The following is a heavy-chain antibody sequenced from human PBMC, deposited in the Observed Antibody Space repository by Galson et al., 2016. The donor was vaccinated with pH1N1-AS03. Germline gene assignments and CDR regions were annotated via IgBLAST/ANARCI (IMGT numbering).Heavy chain of an antibody. CDR2: IFWDGET. CDR3: ARSTHVNEGLDF. V-gene: IGHV2-5*02. Sequence: PALVKPTQTLTLTCTFSGFSLSTGGVHVAWIRQPPGKALEWLALIFWDGETRYRPSLRSRLTITKDTSKNQVVLTITNMDPVGTATYYCARSTHVNEGLDFWGQGTLVTVSS. D-gene: IGHD2-8*01. J-gene: IGHJ4*02. CDR1: GFSLSTGGVH.